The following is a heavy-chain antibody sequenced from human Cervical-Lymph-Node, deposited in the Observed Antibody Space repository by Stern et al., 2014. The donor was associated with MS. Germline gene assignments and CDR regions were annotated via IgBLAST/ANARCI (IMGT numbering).Heavy chain of an antibody. CDR2: INPNGGRT. J-gene: IGHJ4*02. V-gene: IGHV1-46*04. CDR1: GYTFTSYY. D-gene: IGHD4-17*01. Sequence: QVQLLESGAGVKKPGASVKVSCTASGYTFTSYYMHWVRQAPGQGLEWMGIINPNGGRTSYAQTLPGRVTMTRDTDTRPSYMESSSLRSEDTAVYCCARTLYGDNDYWGQGTLVTVSS. CDR3: ARTLYGDNDY.